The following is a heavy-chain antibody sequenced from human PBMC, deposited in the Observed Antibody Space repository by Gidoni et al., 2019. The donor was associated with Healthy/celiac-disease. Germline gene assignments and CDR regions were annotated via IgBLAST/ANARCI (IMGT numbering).Heavy chain of an antibody. CDR3: ARDRRTTVVTQGDY. V-gene: IGHV3-30*01. D-gene: IGHD4-17*01. Sequence: KGLEWVAVISYDGSNKYYADSVKGRFTISRDNSKNTLYLQMNSLRAEDTAVYYCARDRRTTVVTQGDYWGQGTLVTISS. J-gene: IGHJ4*02. CDR2: ISYDGSNK.